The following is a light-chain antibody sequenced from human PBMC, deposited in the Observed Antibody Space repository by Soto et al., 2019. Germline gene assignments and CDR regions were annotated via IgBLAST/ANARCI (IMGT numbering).Light chain of an antibody. CDR3: SSYTSSSTVV. Sequence: QSALTQPASVSGSPGQSITISCTGTSSDVGGYNYVSWYQQHPGKAPKLMIYDVSNRPSGVSNRFSGSKSGNTASLTISGLQAEEEADYYCSSYTSSSTVVFGGGTQVTVL. V-gene: IGLV2-14*01. J-gene: IGLJ2*01. CDR2: DVS. CDR1: SSDVGGYNY.